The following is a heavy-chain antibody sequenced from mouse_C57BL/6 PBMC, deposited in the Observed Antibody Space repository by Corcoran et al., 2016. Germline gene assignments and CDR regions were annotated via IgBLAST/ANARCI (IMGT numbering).Heavy chain of an antibody. J-gene: IGHJ1*03. CDR3: ASHGSSYWYCDV. V-gene: IGHV1-62-2*01. Sequence: QVQLQQSGAELVKPGASVKLSCKASGYTFTEYTIHWVKQWSGQGLDWIGWFYPGSGSIKYNEKFKDNATLTADKSSSTVYIELSRLTSEDSAVYFGASHGSSYWYCDVWGTWTTVTVSS. CDR1: GYTFTEYT. D-gene: IGHD1-1*01. CDR2: FYPGSGSI.